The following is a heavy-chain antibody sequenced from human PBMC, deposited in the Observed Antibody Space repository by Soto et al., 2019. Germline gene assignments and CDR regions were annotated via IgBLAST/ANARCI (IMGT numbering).Heavy chain of an antibody. CDR3: ARDKVLVCSSTSCYADAFAI. Sequence: QVQLQESGPGLVKPSGTLSPTCAVSGGSISRSNWWSWVRQPPGKGLAWIGEIYQSGSTNYTPSLKSLVTISVDKSKHQFSLMLSSVTAADTAVYYCARDKVLVCSSTSCYADAFAIWGQGTMVTVSS. CDR1: GGSISRSNW. CDR2: IYQSGST. D-gene: IGHD2-2*01. J-gene: IGHJ3*02. V-gene: IGHV4-4*02.